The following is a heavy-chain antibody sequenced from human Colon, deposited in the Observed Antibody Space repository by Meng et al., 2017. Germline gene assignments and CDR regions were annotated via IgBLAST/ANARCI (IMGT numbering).Heavy chain of an antibody. Sequence: QVQLVQSGAEVREPGASVKGSGKAEGDNFISTSMSWVRQAPGQGLEWMGWINTGNGNTKLSQTFQDRVIITRDASANTVFLEVSSLRSEDTAVYYCARAGPFYDSLGYVYYYDFWGQGTLVTVSS. CDR3: ARAGPFYDSLGYVYYYDF. CDR1: GDNFISTS. V-gene: IGHV1-3*04. D-gene: IGHD3-22*01. CDR2: INTGNGNT. J-gene: IGHJ4*02.